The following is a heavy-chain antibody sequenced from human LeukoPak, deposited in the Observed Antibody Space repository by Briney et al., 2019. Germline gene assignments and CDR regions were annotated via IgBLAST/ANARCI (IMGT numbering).Heavy chain of an antibody. CDR1: GYTFTSYD. V-gene: IGHV1-8*03. D-gene: IGHD1-26*01. J-gene: IGHJ4*02. Sequence: ASVKVSCKASGYTFTSYDINWVRQATGQGLEWMGWMNPNSGNTGYAQKFQGRVTITRNTSISTAYMKLTSLRSDDTAVYYCARGSGSYGYWGQGTLVTVSS. CDR2: MNPNSGNT. CDR3: ARGSGSYGY.